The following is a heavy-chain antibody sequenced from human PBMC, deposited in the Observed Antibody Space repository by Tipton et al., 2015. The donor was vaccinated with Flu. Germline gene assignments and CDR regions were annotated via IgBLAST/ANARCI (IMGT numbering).Heavy chain of an antibody. V-gene: IGHV3-30*02. D-gene: IGHD6-19*01. CDR1: GFTFSGYG. CDR2: IRHDESDK. Sequence: SGFTFSGYGMHWVRQAPGKGLAWVAFIRHDESDKYYADSVKGRFTISRDNSKNALYLLINSLRTEDTAVYYCAKDGWDTSGWYPFDYWGQGTLVTVSS. J-gene: IGHJ4*02. CDR3: AKDGWDTSGWYPFDY.